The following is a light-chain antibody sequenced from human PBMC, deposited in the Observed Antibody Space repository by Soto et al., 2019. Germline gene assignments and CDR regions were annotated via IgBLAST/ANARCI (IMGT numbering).Light chain of an antibody. Sequence: QLVLTQSPSASASLGASVKLTCTLSRGHSSYTIAWHQQQPEKGPRYLMTLNSDGSHSKGDGIPDRFSGSSSGAERYLSISSLKLEDEADYYCQIWGTGIEVFGGGTKLTVL. V-gene: IGLV4-69*01. CDR2: LNSDGSH. J-gene: IGLJ3*02. CDR1: RGHSSYT. CDR3: QIWGTGIEV.